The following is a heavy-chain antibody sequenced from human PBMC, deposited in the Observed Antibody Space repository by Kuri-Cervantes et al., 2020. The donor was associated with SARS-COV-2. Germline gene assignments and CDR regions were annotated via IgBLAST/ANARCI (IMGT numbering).Heavy chain of an antibody. CDR1: GGSISSSSYY. D-gene: IGHD1-26*01. CDR3: ARAPSGSPTEF. V-gene: IGHV4-39*01. Sequence: SETLSLTCTVSGGSISSSSYYWGWVRQPPGKGLEWIGSIYYSGSTYYNPSLKSRVTISVDTSKNQFSLKLSSVTAADTAVYFCARAPSGSPTEFWGQGTLVTVSS. CDR2: IYYSGST. J-gene: IGHJ4*02.